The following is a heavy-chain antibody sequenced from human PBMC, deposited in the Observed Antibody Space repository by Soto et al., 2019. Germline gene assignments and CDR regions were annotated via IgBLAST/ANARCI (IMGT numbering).Heavy chain of an antibody. CDR3: ARQPDGVGIPGALDY. V-gene: IGHV5-51*01. D-gene: IGHD2-15*01. CDR1: GYSFTSYW. J-gene: IGHJ4*02. CDR2: IYPGDSDT. Sequence: GESLKISCKGSGYSFTSYWIGWVRQMPGKGLEWMGIIYPGDSDTRYSPSFQGQVTISADKSISTAYLQWSSLKASDTAMYYCARQPDGVGIPGALDYWGQGTLVTVSS.